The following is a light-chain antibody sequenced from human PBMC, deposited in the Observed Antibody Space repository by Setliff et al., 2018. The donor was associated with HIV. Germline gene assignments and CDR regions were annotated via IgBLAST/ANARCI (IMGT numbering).Light chain of an antibody. J-gene: IGKJ4*01. CDR2: DAS. V-gene: IGKV3-11*01. Sequence: TLSLSPGERATTSCRASQSLRYFLGWYQQRPGQAPRLLIYDASNRATDIPARFSGSGSGTDFTLTISSLEPEDFAVYYYQQRSNWPFTFGGGTKVDIK. CDR1: QSLRYF. CDR3: QQRSNWPFT.